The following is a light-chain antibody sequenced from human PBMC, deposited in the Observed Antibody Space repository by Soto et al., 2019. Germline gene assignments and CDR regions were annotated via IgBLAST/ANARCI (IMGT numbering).Light chain of an antibody. V-gene: IGLV2-14*03. J-gene: IGLJ1*01. Sequence: QSVLTQPASVSGSPGQSITISCTGTSSDVGGYDYVSWYQQHPGKAPKLMLYDVSNRPSGVSTRFSGSKSGNTASLTISGLQAEDEADYYCSSYTSTNTLYVLGSGTKLTVL. CDR2: DVS. CDR1: SSDVGGYDY. CDR3: SSYTSTNTLYV.